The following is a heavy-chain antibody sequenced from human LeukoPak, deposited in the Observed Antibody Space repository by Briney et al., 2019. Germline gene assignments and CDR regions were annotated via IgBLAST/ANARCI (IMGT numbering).Heavy chain of an antibody. J-gene: IGHJ6*04. CDR3: VKDSNVGLRFFDWSLDV. CDR1: GFTFDDYA. Sequence: PGGSLRLSCAASGFTFDDYAMHWVRQAPGKGLEWVSGISWNSGTIAYSDSVRGRFTISRDNAKNSLYLQMNSLRSEDTAFYYCVKDSNVGLRFFDWSLDVWGKGTTVTISS. D-gene: IGHD3-9*01. V-gene: IGHV3-9*01. CDR2: ISWNSGTI.